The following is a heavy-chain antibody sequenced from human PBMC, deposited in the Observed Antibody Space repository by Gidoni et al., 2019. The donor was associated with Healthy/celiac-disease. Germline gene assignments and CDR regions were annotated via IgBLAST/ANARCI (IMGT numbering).Heavy chain of an antibody. Sequence: EVQLVESGGGLLQPGRSLRLSCAASGFTFDDYAMHCVRQAPGKGLEWVSGISWNSGSIGYADSVKGRFTISRDNDKNSLYLQMNSLRAEDTALYYCAKDMSGWYCSSTSCYGGGMDVWGQGTTVTVSS. CDR3: AKDMSGWYCSSTSCYGGGMDV. V-gene: IGHV3-9*01. D-gene: IGHD2-2*01. CDR2: ISWNSGSI. CDR1: GFTFDDYA. J-gene: IGHJ6*02.